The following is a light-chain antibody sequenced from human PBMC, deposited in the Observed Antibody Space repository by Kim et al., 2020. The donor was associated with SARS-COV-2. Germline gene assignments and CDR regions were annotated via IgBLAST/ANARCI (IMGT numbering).Light chain of an antibody. CDR3: QQYSRAPYT. CDR2: GAS. Sequence: EIVLTQSPGTVSLSPGERATLSCRASQSVSGNYLVWYQQKPGQAPRLLIYGASNRATGIPDRFSGSGSGTDFTLTIRRLEPEDFAMYYCQQYSRAPYTFGQGTRLEIK. CDR1: QSVSGNY. J-gene: IGKJ5*01. V-gene: IGKV3-20*01.